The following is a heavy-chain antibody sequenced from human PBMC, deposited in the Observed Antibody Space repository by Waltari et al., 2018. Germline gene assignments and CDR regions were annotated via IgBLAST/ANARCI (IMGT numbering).Heavy chain of an antibody. V-gene: IGHV1-18*01. Sequence: QLVQSGAEVKKPGASVKVSCKASGYIFSNYGITWVRKAPGQGLEWMGWIYPYNGNTNYEQNCQGRVTMTTDTSTTTAYMEIRSLRSDDTAIYYCARDDVDSSNFGGFWGQGTLVTVSS. CDR1: GYIFSNYG. CDR2: IYPYNGNT. J-gene: IGHJ4*02. D-gene: IGHD6-13*01. CDR3: ARDDVDSSNFGGF.